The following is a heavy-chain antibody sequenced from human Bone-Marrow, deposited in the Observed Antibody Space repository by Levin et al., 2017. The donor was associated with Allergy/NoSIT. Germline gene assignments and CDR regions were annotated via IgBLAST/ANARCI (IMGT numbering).Heavy chain of an antibody. CDR2: IIPTLAIS. Sequence: KISCKASGGTFSRDIVSWVRQAPGQGLEWMGRIIPTLAISTYAQKFRGRVTLTADKSTTTAFMELNSLTYEDTAVYYCARDPPSYTYAQPTFDYWGQGTLVTVTS. J-gene: IGHJ4*02. V-gene: IGHV1-69*02. D-gene: IGHD5-24*01. CDR3: ARDPPSYTYAQPTFDY. CDR1: GGTFSRDI.